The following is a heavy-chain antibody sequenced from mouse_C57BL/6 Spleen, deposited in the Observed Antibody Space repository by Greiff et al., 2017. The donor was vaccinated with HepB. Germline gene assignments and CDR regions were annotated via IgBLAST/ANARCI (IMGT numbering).Heavy chain of an antibody. CDR2: IDPSDSET. Sequence: QVQLQQPGAELVRPGSSVKLSCKASGYTFTSYWMHWVKQRPIQGLEWIGNIDPSDSETHYNQKFKDKATLTVDKSSSTAYMQLSSLTSEDSAVYYSAREDTTVVASFDYWGQGTTLTVSS. CDR3: AREDTTVVASFDY. CDR1: GYTFTSYW. J-gene: IGHJ2*01. V-gene: IGHV1-52*01. D-gene: IGHD1-1*01.